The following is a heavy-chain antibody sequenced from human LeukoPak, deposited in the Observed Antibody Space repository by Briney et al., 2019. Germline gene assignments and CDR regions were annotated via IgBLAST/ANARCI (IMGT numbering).Heavy chain of an antibody. V-gene: IGHV4-30-2*01. CDR3: ARALRAPCYYGSGLFDP. J-gene: IGHJ5*02. Sequence: SETLSLTCAVSGGSISSGGYSWSWIRQPPGKGLEWIGYIYHSGSTYYNPSLKSRVTISVDRSKNQFSLKLSSVTAADTAVYYCARALRAPCYYGSGLFDPWGQGTLVTVSS. D-gene: IGHD3-10*01. CDR2: IYHSGST. CDR1: GGSISSGGYS.